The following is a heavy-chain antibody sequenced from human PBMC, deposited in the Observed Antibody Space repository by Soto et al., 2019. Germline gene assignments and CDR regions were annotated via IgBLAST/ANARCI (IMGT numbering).Heavy chain of an antibody. J-gene: IGHJ4*02. V-gene: IGHV1-69*06. CDR1: GGTFSSYA. Sequence: QVQLVQSGAEVKKPGSSVKVSCKASGGTFSSYAISWVRQAPGQGLEWMGGIIPIFGTANYAQKFQGRVTITADKSTSTAYMELSSLRSEDTAVYYCARDGRGYDSSGYYHGGYFDYWGQGTLVTVSS. D-gene: IGHD3-22*01. CDR3: ARDGRGYDSSGYYHGGYFDY. CDR2: IIPIFGTA.